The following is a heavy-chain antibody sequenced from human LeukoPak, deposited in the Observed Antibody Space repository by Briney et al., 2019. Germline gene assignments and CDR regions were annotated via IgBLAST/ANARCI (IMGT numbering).Heavy chain of an antibody. CDR3: ARDPGGYSYGPYFDY. CDR2: INPSGGST. Sequence: GASVKVSCKASGYTFTSYGITWVRQAPGQGLEWMGIINPSGGSTSYAQKFQGRVTMTRDMSTGTVYMELSSLRSEDTAVYYCARDPGGYSYGPYFDYWGQGTLVTVSS. D-gene: IGHD5-18*01. CDR1: GYTFTSYG. J-gene: IGHJ4*02. V-gene: IGHV1-46*01.